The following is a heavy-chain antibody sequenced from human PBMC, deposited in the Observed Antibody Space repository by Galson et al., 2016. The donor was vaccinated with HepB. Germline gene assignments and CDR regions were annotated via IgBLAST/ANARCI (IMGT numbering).Heavy chain of an antibody. V-gene: IGHV1-69*06. CDR1: GGTFTSYA. J-gene: IGHJ4*02. CDR3: ARDGGAVAGTGIDY. Sequence: VKVSCKASGGTFTSYAISWVRQAPGQGLEWMGGIIPIFGTANYAQKFQGRVTIIAVKSTSTVYMELSSLRSEDTAVYYCARDGGAVAGTGIDYWGQGTLVTVSS. D-gene: IGHD6-19*01. CDR2: IIPIFGTA.